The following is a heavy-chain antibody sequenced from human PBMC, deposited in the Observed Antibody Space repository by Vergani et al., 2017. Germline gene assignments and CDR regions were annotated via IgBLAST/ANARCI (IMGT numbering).Heavy chain of an antibody. D-gene: IGHD4-17*01. CDR2: IWYDGSNK. Sequence: QVQLVESGGGVVQPGRSLRLSCAASGFTFSSYAMHWVRQAPGKGLEWVAVIWYDGSNKYYADSVKGRFTISRDNSKNTLYLQMNSLRAEDTAVYYCARDGRVDDYGDYAEYFQHWGQGTLVTVSS. V-gene: IGHV3-33*08. CDR3: ARDGRVDDYGDYAEYFQH. J-gene: IGHJ1*01. CDR1: GFTFSSYA.